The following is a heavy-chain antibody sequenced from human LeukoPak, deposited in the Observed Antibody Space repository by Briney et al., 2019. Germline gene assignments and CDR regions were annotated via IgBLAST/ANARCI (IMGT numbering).Heavy chain of an antibody. D-gene: IGHD2-2*01. CDR3: ARGRGLTAIRYYFDY. CDR1: GYTFTSYY. CDR2: INPSGGST. J-gene: IGHJ4*02. Sequence: ASVKVSCTASGYTFTSYYMHWVRQAPGQGLEWMGIINPSGGSTSYAQKFQGRVTMTRDTSTSTVYMELSSLRSEDTAVYYCARGRGLTAIRYYFDYWGQGTLVTVSS. V-gene: IGHV1-46*01.